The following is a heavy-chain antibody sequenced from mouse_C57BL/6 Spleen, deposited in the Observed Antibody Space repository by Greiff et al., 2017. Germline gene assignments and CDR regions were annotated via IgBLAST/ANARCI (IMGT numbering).Heavy chain of an antibody. V-gene: IGHV1-75*01. Sequence: QVQLKESGPELVKPGASVKISCKASGYTFTDYYINWVKQRPGQGLEWIGWIFPGSGSTSYNEKFKGKATLTVDKSSSTAYMLLSSLTSEDSAVYFCARSYGSSPGWFAYWGQGTLVTVSA. CDR3: ARSYGSSPGWFAY. CDR1: GYTFTDYY. D-gene: IGHD1-1*01. J-gene: IGHJ3*01. CDR2: IFPGSGST.